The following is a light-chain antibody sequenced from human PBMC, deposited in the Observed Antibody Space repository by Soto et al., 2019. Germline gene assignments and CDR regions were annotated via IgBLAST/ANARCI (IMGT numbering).Light chain of an antibody. V-gene: IGKV1-39*01. CDR3: QQSYSTPWT. CDR1: QTIRRS. Sequence: DIQMTQSPSSLSASVGDRVTITCRASQTIRRSLNWYQQKPEKAPKLLIFAASSLQSGVPSRFSGSGSGTDSTLTISSLQPEDFATYHCQQSYSTPWTFGHGTKVDIK. CDR2: AAS. J-gene: IGKJ1*01.